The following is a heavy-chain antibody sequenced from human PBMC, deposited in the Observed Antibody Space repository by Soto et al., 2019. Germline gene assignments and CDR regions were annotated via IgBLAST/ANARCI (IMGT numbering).Heavy chain of an antibody. CDR1: EFMFSAYL. J-gene: IGHJ4*02. Sequence: GGSLSLSCAASEFMFSAYLMSWVRQAPGKGLEWVANINQDGSEKYYPDSVKGRFAISRDNTKNLLSLQMNSLRAEDTAVYYCARGGGGVLVAGFDYWGQGTLVTVSS. CDR3: ARGGGGVLVAGFDY. V-gene: IGHV3-7*04. D-gene: IGHD6-19*01. CDR2: INQDGSEK.